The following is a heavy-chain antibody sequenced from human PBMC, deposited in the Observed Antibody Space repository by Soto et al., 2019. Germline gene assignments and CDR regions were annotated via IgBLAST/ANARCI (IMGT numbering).Heavy chain of an antibody. V-gene: IGHV4-31*03. CDR3: ARTSYDSSGTAADP. CDR2: IFYSGST. D-gene: IGHD3-22*01. Sequence: QVQLQESGPGLVKPSQTLSLTCTVSGGSISSGNYYWSWIRQHPGKGLEWIGYIFYSGSTYYNASLKSRVTISVDTSKNQFSLKLSSVTAADTAVYYCARTSYDSSGTAADPWGQGTLVTVSS. J-gene: IGHJ5*02. CDR1: GGSISSGNYY.